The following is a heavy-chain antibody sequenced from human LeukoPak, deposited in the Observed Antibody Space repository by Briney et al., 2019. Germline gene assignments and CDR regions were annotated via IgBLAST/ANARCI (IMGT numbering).Heavy chain of an antibody. CDR1: GFTFSDYY. Sequence: PGGSLRLSCAASGFTFSDYYMSWIRQAPGKGLEWVSYISGSGSTIYYTDSVKGRFTISRDNAQNSLYLQMNSLRAEDTAMYYCARERTSTTYASAFDIWGQGTMVTVSS. CDR2: ISGSGSTI. D-gene: IGHD2-2*01. V-gene: IGHV3-11*04. J-gene: IGHJ3*02. CDR3: ARERTSTTYASAFDI.